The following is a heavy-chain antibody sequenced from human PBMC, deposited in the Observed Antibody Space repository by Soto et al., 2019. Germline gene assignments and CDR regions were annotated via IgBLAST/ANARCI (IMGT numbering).Heavy chain of an antibody. V-gene: IGHV4-31*03. Sequence: QVQLQESGPGLVKPSQTLSLTCTVSGGSISSGGYYWSWIRQHPGKGLDWIGYIYYSGSTYYNPSLKSRDTISVDTSKKQFSLKLSSVTAAHTAVYYCARRYGGTSGDYWGQGTLVTVSS. J-gene: IGHJ4*02. D-gene: IGHD2-15*01. CDR1: GGSISSGGYY. CDR3: ARRYGGTSGDY. CDR2: IYYSGST.